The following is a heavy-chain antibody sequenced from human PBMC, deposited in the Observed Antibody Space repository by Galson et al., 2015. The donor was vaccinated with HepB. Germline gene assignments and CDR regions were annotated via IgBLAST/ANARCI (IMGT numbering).Heavy chain of an antibody. Sequence: CAISGDSVFSNRAAWSWIRQSPSRGLEWLGRTYYRSKWYSDYAESVKSRITISPDPSRNQFSLQLNSVTPEDTAVYYCASHYSSGWYGGASFEDWGQGTLVTVSS. J-gene: IGHJ4*02. V-gene: IGHV6-1*01. CDR3: ASHYSSGWYGGASFED. CDR2: TYYRSKWYS. D-gene: IGHD6-19*01. CDR1: GDSVFSNRAA.